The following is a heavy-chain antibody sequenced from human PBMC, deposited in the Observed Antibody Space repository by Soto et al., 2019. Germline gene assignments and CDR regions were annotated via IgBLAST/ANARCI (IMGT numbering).Heavy chain of an antibody. CDR1: GFTFTNYA. J-gene: IGHJ4*02. D-gene: IGHD3-9*01. V-gene: IGHV3-23*01. CDR2: INGGGGTT. CDR3: AKDRHPDGIWTFDY. Sequence: PGGSLRLSCAASGFTFTNYAMSWVRQAQGKGLEWISGINGGGGTTYYADSVKGRFTISRDDSKNILYLQMNSPRAEDTAIYYCAKDRHPDGIWTFDYWGRGTLVTVSS.